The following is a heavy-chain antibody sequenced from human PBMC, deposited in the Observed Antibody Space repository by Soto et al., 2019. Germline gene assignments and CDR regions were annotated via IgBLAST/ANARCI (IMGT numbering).Heavy chain of an antibody. CDR1: GFTFSNAW. J-gene: IGHJ6*02. V-gene: IGHV3-15*07. CDR2: IKSKTDGGTT. CDR3: TTPNYDILTGYSYYYYGMDV. Sequence: GGSLRLSCAASGFTFSNAWMNWVRQAPGKGLEWVGRIKSKTDGGTTDYAAPVKGRFTISRDDSKNTLYLQMNSLKTEDTAVYYCTTPNYDILTGYSYYYYGMDVWGQGTTVTVSS. D-gene: IGHD3-9*01.